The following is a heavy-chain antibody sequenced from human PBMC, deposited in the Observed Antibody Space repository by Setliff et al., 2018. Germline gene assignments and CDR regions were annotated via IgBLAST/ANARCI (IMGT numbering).Heavy chain of an antibody. CDR2: IYPGDSDT. Sequence: GESLKISCKASGYTFSDYWIGWVRQMPGKGLEWMGIIYPGDSDTRYSPSFQGQVTISADKSISTAYLQWSSLKASDTAMYYCARSPFTGTAMPYWGQGTLVTVSS. CDR3: ARSPFTGTAMPY. J-gene: IGHJ4*02. CDR1: GYTFSDYW. V-gene: IGHV5-51*01. D-gene: IGHD5-18*01.